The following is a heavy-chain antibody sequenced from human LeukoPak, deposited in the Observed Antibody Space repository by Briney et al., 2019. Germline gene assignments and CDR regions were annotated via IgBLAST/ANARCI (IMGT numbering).Heavy chain of an antibody. CDR3: ARDRRRFDY. CDR1: GGSVSSGSYY. CDR2: IYYSGST. J-gene: IGHJ4*02. Sequence: PSETLSLTCTVSGGSVSSGSYYWSWIRQPPGKGLEWIGYIYYSGSTNYNPSLKSRVTISVDTSKNQFSLKLSSVTAADTAVYYCARDRRRFDYWGQGTLVTVSS. V-gene: IGHV4-61*01.